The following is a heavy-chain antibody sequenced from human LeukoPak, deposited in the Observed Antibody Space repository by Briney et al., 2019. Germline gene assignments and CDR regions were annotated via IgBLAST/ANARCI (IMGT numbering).Heavy chain of an antibody. D-gene: IGHD6-19*01. Sequence: GGSLRLSCAASGFTFDDYGMSWVRQAPGKGLEWVSGINWNGGSTGYADSVKGRFTISRDNAKNSLYLQMNSLRAEDTAVYYCAKVIAVAVTGYNYFDYWGQGTLVTVSS. CDR2: INWNGGST. CDR1: GFTFDDYG. CDR3: AKVIAVAVTGYNYFDY. V-gene: IGHV3-20*04. J-gene: IGHJ4*02.